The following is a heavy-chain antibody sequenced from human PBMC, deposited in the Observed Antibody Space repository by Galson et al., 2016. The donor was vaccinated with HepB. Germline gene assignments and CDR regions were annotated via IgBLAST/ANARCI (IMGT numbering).Heavy chain of an antibody. CDR2: IYSGGNT. J-gene: IGHJ3*02. CDR1: GFTVGNNY. CDR3: ATSPGAGI. Sequence: SLRLSCAVSGFTVGNNYLRWVRQAPGKGLEWVSLIYSGGNTYHADSVKGRFSISRDSSKNTLYLQMNSLRDEDTALYYCATSPGAGIWGQGTMVTVSS. D-gene: IGHD7-27*01. V-gene: IGHV3-66*02.